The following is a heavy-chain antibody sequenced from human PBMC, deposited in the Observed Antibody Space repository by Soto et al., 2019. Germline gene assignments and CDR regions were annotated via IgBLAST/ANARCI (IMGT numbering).Heavy chain of an antibody. CDR2: IIPIFGTA. CDR1: GGTFSSYA. J-gene: IGHJ6*02. CDR3: ARESAIAVAGSNGMDV. V-gene: IGHV1-69*13. Sequence: SVKVSCKASGGTFSSYAISWVRQAPGQGLEWMGGIIPIFGTANYAQKFQGRVTITADESMSTAYMELSSLRSEDTAVYYCARESAIAVAGSNGMDVWGQGTTVTVSS. D-gene: IGHD6-19*01.